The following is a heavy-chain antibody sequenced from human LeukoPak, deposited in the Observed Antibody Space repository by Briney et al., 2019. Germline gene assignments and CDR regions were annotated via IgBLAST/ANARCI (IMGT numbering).Heavy chain of an antibody. D-gene: IGHD6-13*01. CDR1: GYTFTNYA. CDR2: INADNGNT. Sequence: ASVKVSCKASGYTFTNYAMHWVRQAPGQRLEWMGWINADNGNTKYSQKFQGRITVTRGTSASTAYMELSRLRSEDTAVYYCATYSSSWYWAFDIWGQGTMVTVSS. J-gene: IGHJ3*02. V-gene: IGHV1-3*01. CDR3: ATYSSSWYWAFDI.